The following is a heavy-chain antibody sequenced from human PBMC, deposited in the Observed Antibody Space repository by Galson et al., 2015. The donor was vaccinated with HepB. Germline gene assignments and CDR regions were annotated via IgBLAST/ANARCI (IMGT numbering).Heavy chain of an antibody. V-gene: IGHV3-30*09. CDR2: LSYAANEE. CDR3: VREQAPWVQLWSAVGRFHYGMDV. Sequence: SLRLSCAASEFTLSHYAIHWVRQAPGKGLEWVAVLSYAANEEYYAESVRGRFAISRDDSLNRVILQMDSLRHDDAAVYYCVREQAPWVQLWSAVGRFHYGMDVWGQGTTVSVSS. D-gene: IGHD2-21*01. CDR1: EFTLSHYA. J-gene: IGHJ6*02.